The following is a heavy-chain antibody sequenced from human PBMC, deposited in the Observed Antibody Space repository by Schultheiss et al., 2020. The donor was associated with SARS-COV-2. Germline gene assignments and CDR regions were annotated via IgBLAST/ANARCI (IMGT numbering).Heavy chain of an antibody. CDR3: ARDLRYSSSWLTYYYYGMDV. J-gene: IGHJ6*02. Sequence: SQTLSLTCTVSGGSISSGSYYWSWIRQPAGKGLEWIGRIYTSGSTNYNPSLKSRVTISVDTSKNQFSLKLSSVTAADTAVYYCARDLRYSSSWLTYYYYGMDVWGQGTTVTVSS. CDR1: GGSISSGSYY. D-gene: IGHD6-13*01. CDR2: IYTSGST. V-gene: IGHV4-61*02.